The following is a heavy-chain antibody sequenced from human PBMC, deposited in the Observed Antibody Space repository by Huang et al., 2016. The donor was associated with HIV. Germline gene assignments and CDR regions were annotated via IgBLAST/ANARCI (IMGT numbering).Heavy chain of an antibody. CDR1: GDSVSSHY. V-gene: IGHV4-59*02. CDR3: VRDQGRLAVGGIDNWFDP. CDR2: VYDRWTT. D-gene: IGHD6-19*01. J-gene: IGHJ5*02. Sequence: QVRLQESGPGLVKPSETLSLSCTVSGDSVSSHYWGWIRHPPGTGLEWIGTVYDRWTTKANPRLKSRITISVDTSKNGFSLNITSVSAADTAMYFCVRDQGRLAVGGIDNWFDPWGQGALVTVSS.